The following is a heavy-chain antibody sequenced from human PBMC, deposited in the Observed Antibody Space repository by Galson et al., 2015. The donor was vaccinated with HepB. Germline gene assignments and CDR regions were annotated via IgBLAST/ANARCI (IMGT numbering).Heavy chain of an antibody. J-gene: IGHJ6*02. D-gene: IGHD5-18*01. CDR3: ARGAYSYGPYYYYGMDV. V-gene: IGHV1-69*13. Sequence: SVKVSCKASGGTFSSYAISWVRQAPGQGLEWMGGIIPNFGTANYAQKFQGRVTITADESTSTAYMELSSLRSEDTAVYYCARGAYSYGPYYYYGMDVWGQGTTVTVSS. CDR1: GGTFSSYA. CDR2: IIPNFGTA.